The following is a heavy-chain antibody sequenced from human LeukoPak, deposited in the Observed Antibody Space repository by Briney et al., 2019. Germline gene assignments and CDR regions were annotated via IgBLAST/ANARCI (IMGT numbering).Heavy chain of an antibody. CDR1: GFTFSSYA. CDR3: AVKGGYNDWDAPFDY. J-gene: IGHJ4*02. V-gene: IGHV3-23*01. Sequence: PGGSLRLSCAASGFTFSSYAMSWVRQAPGKGLEWVSAISGSGGSTYYADSVKGRFTISRDNGKKELYLQMNSLGAEDTAVYYCAVKGGYNDWDAPFDYWGQGTLVTVSS. D-gene: IGHD5-12*01. CDR2: ISGSGGST.